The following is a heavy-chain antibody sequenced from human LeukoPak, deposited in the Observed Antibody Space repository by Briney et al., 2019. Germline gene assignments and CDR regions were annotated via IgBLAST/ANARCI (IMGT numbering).Heavy chain of an antibody. Sequence: ASVKVSCKASGYSFSSYGITWVRQAPGQGLEWMGWIGAYNDNTKYAQKFQDRVITTRDTSTSTAYMELTRLTSDDTAVYYCARVRLPIVGTIGWFDLWGQGTPVTVSS. D-gene: IGHD5-12*01. J-gene: IGHJ5*02. CDR1: GYSFSSYG. V-gene: IGHV1-18*01. CDR3: ARVRLPIVGTIGWFDL. CDR2: IGAYNDNT.